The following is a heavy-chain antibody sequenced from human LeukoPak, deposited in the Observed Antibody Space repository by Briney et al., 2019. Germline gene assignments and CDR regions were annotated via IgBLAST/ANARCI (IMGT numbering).Heavy chain of an antibody. D-gene: IGHD3-10*01. CDR3: VRGDDIGKHPTRAYYFDI. V-gene: IGHV3-23*01. CDR2: TGLESVHT. Sequence: TGGSLRLSCAAPRFTFTRHAMSWVRQAPGKGLEWVSTTGLESVHTLCADSVQGRFTVSRDNSRNTLDLQMDSLRVDDTAIYYCVRGDDIGKHPTRAYYFDIWGQGTLVSVSS. J-gene: IGHJ4*02. CDR1: RFTFTRHA.